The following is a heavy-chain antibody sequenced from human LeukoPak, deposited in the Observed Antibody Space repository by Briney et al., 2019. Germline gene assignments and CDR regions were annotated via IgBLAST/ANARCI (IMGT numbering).Heavy chain of an antibody. J-gene: IGHJ1*01. CDR1: GGSISSDNW. V-gene: IGHV4-4*02. D-gene: IGHD6-19*01. CDR2: IYHSGST. CDR3: ATNGWYCLDH. Sequence: PSGTLSLTCAVSGGSISSDNWWSWVRQPPGKGREWIGEIYHSGSTNYNPSLQSRVTISVDKSNNHFSLRLTSVTAADTAVYYCATNGWYCLDHWGQGALVTVSS.